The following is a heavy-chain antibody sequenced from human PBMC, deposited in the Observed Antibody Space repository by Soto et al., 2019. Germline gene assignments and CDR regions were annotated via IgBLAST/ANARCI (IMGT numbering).Heavy chain of an antibody. CDR3: ARDMSGCSSSDCYLSGWFNP. D-gene: IGHD2-21*02. Sequence: QLQLRESGSGLVKPSQTLSLTCTVSGAPITSGAYSWSWIRQPPGKGLGWIGFIYQSGSTHYNPSLKSRVTISVNRSKNHFSLQLTSLTAADTAVYYCARDMSGCSSSDCYLSGWFNPWGPGTLVTVSS. J-gene: IGHJ5*02. V-gene: IGHV4-30-2*01. CDR1: GAPITSGAYS. CDR2: IYQSGST.